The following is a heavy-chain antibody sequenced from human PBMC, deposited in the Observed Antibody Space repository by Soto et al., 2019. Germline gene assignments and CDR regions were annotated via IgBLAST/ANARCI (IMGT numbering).Heavy chain of an antibody. CDR2: IYYSGST. D-gene: IGHD2-15*01. V-gene: IGHV4-59*08. Sequence: SETLSLTCTVSGGSISSYYWSWIRQPPGKGLEWIGYIYYSGSTNYNPSLRSRVTISVDTSKNQSSLKLSSVTAADTAVYYCARGGEVVVAATDYYYYYMDVWGKGTTVTVSS. J-gene: IGHJ6*03. CDR1: GGSISSYY. CDR3: ARGGEVVVAATDYYYYYMDV.